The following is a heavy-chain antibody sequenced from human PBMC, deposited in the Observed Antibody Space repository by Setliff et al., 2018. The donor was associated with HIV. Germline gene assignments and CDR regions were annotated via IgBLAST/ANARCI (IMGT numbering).Heavy chain of an antibody. CDR3: ANMQWASNAWYSFDY. V-gene: IGHV3-7*01. CDR1: GFTVTTYW. D-gene: IGHD6-19*01. Sequence: GGSLRLSWAASGFTVTTYWMSWVRQAPGKGLEWVANIKQGGSEKYYLDSVKGRFTISRDNAKNSLYLQMNSLRAEDTAVYYCANMQWASNAWYSFDYWGQGALVTVSS. CDR2: IKQGGSEK. J-gene: IGHJ4*02.